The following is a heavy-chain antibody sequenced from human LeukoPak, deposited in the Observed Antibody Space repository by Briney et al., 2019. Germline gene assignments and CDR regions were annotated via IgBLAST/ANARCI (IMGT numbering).Heavy chain of an antibody. CDR2: IYHSGST. CDR1: GYSISSGYY. J-gene: IGHJ4*02. Sequence: PSETLSLTCTVSGYSISSGYYWGWIRQPPGKGLEWIGSIYHSGSTYYNPSLKSRVTISVDTSKNQFSLKLSSVTAADTAVYYCARSDSSSWYYSDYWGQGTLVTVSS. D-gene: IGHD6-13*01. V-gene: IGHV4-38-2*02. CDR3: ARSDSSSWYYSDY.